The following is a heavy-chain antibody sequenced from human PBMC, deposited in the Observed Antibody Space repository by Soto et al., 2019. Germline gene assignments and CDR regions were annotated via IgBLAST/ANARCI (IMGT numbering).Heavy chain of an antibody. D-gene: IGHD2-15*01. CDR2: ISSSSSYI. CDR3: AREGCSGGSCYSGYYYYYGMDV. Sequence: VGYLRLSCADCGCNFSSYSMEWVRQSPVKGVVWVSSISSSSSYIYYADSVKGLFSISRDNAKNSLYLQMNSLRAEDTAVYYCAREGCSGGSCYSGYYYYYGMDVWGQGTTVTVSS. CDR1: GCNFSSYS. J-gene: IGHJ6*02. V-gene: IGHV3-21*01.